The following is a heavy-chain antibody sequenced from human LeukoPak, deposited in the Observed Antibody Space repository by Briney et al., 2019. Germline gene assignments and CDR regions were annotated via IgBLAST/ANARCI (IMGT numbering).Heavy chain of an antibody. Sequence: SETLSLTCTVSGGSISSSSFYWGWIRQPPGKGLGWIGSIYYSGSTYYNPSLKSRVTISVDTSKNQFSLKLSSVTAADTAVYYCARGGYSDYWGQGTLVTVSS. CDR3: ARGGYSDY. CDR2: IYYSGST. J-gene: IGHJ4*02. CDR1: GGSISSSSFY. D-gene: IGHD5-12*01. V-gene: IGHV4-39*01.